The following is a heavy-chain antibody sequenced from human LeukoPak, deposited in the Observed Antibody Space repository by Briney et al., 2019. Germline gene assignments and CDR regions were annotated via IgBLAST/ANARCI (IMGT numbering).Heavy chain of an antibody. D-gene: IGHD2-21*02. CDR1: GYTFTSYF. J-gene: IGHJ4*02. Sequence: ASVKVSCKAAGYTFTSYFINWVRQAPGQGLEWVGIINPSGGSTNYAQKFQGRVTMTRDTSTTTVYMELSSLRSEDTAVYYCARMSKYCGGDCYSGWGQGTLVTVSS. V-gene: IGHV1-46*01. CDR2: INPSGGST. CDR3: ARMSKYCGGDCYSG.